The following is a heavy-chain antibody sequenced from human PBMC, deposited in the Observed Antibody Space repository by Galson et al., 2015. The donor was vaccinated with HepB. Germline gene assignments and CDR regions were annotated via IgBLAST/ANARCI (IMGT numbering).Heavy chain of an antibody. V-gene: IGHV3-53*01. CDR2: IYSAGST. Sequence: SLRLSCAASVFTVRNNYMSWVRQAPGKGLEWVSVIYSAGSTYYADSVKGRFTISRDNSENTPYLQMNSRRTGDTAVYYCVGTTSKDYWGQGTLVTVTS. CDR3: VGTTSKDY. CDR1: VFTVRNNY. D-gene: IGHD7-27*01. J-gene: IGHJ4*02.